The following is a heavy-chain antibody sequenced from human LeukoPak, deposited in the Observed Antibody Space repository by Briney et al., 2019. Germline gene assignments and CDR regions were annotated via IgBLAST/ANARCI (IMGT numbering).Heavy chain of an antibody. CDR3: ARAEITMVRGVINHYYYYYMDV. CDR1: GGSISSYY. V-gene: IGHV4-59*01. Sequence: SETLSLTCTVSGGSISSYYWSWIRQPPGKGVEWIGYIYYSGSTNYNPSLKSRVTISVDTSKNQFSLKLSSVTAADTAVYYCARAEITMVRGVINHYYYYYMDVWGKGTTVTISS. CDR2: IYYSGST. J-gene: IGHJ6*03. D-gene: IGHD3-10*01.